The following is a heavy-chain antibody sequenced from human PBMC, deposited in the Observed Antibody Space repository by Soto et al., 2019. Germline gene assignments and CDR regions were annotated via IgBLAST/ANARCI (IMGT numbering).Heavy chain of an antibody. Sequence: SETLSLTCTVSGGSISSYYWSWIRQPPGKGLEWIGYIYYSGSTNYNPSLKSRVTISVDTSKNQFSLKLSSVTAADTAVYYCARDSGDTSSSFDYWGQGTLVTVSS. V-gene: IGHV4-59*01. CDR2: IYYSGST. CDR1: GGSISSYY. CDR3: ARDSGDTSSSFDY. J-gene: IGHJ4*02. D-gene: IGHD6-6*01.